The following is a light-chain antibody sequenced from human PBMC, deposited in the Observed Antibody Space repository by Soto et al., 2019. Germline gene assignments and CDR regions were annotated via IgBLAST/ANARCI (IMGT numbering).Light chain of an antibody. Sequence: QSVLTQPPSASGTPGQRVTISCSGSSSNIGSSYIYWYQQLPGTAPKLLIYRNNQRPSGVPDRFSGSKSGTSATLGITGLQTGDEADYYCGTWDSSLSAVVFGGGTKVTVL. J-gene: IGLJ2*01. CDR3: GTWDSSLSAVV. CDR2: RNN. CDR1: SSNIGSSY. V-gene: IGLV1-47*01.